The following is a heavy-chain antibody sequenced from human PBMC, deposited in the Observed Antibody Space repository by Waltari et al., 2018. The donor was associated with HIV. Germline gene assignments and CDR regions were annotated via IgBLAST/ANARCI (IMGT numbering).Heavy chain of an antibody. CDR1: GFRFSNYA. J-gene: IGHJ6*02. CDR3: AKDQLGFYGSGSGYYGMDV. Sequence: EAQLLESGGGLVQPGESLKLSCIASGFRFSNYAMSWVRQAPGKGLEWVSTIGSGGVNTYYADSVKCRFTISRDNSKNTLYLQRNSLRAEDTAVYYCAKDQLGFYGSGSGYYGMDVWGQGTTVIVSS. CDR2: IGSGGVNT. D-gene: IGHD3-10*01. V-gene: IGHV3-23*01.